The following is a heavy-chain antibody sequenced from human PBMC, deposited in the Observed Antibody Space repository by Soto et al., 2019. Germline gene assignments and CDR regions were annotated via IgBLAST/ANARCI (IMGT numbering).Heavy chain of an antibody. CDR3: ARGAPHYYYYYGMDV. Sequence: SLRLSCAASGFTFSSYGMHWVRQAPGKGLEWVAVIWYDGSNKYYADSVKGRFTISRDNSKNTLYLQMNSLRAEDTAVYYCARGAPHYYYYYGMDVWGQGTTVTVSS. V-gene: IGHV3-33*01. D-gene: IGHD3-16*01. CDR2: IWYDGSNK. J-gene: IGHJ6*02. CDR1: GFTFSSYG.